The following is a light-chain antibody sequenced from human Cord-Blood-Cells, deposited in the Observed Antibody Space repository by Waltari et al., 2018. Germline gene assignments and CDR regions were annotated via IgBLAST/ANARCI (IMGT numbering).Light chain of an antibody. V-gene: IGLV1-44*01. CDR3: AAWDDSLNGWV. CDR1: SSTIGSNT. CDR2: RNN. Sequence: QSVLTQPPSASGTPGQRVTISCSGSSSTIGSNTVNWYQQLPGTAPKRLNYRNNQRPSGVPDRFSGSKSGTSASLAISGLQSEDEADYDCAAWDDSLNGWVFGGGTKLTVL. J-gene: IGLJ3*02.